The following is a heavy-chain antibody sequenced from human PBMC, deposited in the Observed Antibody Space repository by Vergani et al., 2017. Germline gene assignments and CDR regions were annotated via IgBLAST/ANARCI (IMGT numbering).Heavy chain of an antibody. Sequence: QVQLVQSGAEVKKPGASVKVSCKASGGTFSSYAISWVRQAPGQGLEWMGRIIPILGIANYAQKFQGRVTITADKSTSTAYMELSSLRSEDTAVYYCVLGSGSYYRGFDLWGRGTLVTVSS. D-gene: IGHD3-10*01. V-gene: IGHV1-69*04. CDR3: VLGSGSYYRGFDL. CDR1: GGTFSSYA. J-gene: IGHJ2*01. CDR2: IIPILGIA.